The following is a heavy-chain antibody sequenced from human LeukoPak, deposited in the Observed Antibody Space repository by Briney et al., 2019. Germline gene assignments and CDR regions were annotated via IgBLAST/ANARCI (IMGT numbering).Heavy chain of an antibody. V-gene: IGHV3-7*01. CDR2: INQGGTER. CDR3: ARDLRVASVPKYFYH. D-gene: IGHD2-21*01. J-gene: IGHJ1*01. CDR1: GFTFSSYW. Sequence: PGGSLRLSFAASGFTFSSYWMSLVRQVPGKGLEWVANINQGGTERYYVDSVKGRFTISRDNAKDSLYLQMNSVRGEDTAVYYCARDLRVASVPKYFYHWGQGSLVTVSA.